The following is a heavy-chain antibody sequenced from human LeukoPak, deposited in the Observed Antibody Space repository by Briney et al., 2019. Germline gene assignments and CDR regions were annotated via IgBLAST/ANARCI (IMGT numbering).Heavy chain of an antibody. CDR2: INHSGST. V-gene: IGHV4-34*01. D-gene: IGHD6-6*01. CDR3: GRAARSLFDY. J-gene: IGHJ4*02. Sequence: PSETLSLTCAVYGGSFSGYYWSWIRQPPGKGLEWIGEINHSGSTNYNPSLKSRVTISVDTSKNQFPLKLSSVTAADTAVYYCGRAARSLFDYWGQGTLVTVSS. CDR1: GGSFSGYY.